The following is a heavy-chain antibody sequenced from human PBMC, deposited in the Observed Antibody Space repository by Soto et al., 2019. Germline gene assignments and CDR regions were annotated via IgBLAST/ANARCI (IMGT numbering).Heavy chain of an antibody. D-gene: IGHD3-10*01. Sequence: QVQLVESGGGVVQPGRSLRLSCAASGFTFSSYGMHWVRQAPGKGLEWVAVIWYDGSNKYYADSVKGRFTISRDNSKNTLYLQMNSLRAEDTAVYYCARAAYYYGSGSYYNTALDYWGQGTLVTVSS. J-gene: IGHJ4*02. CDR2: IWYDGSNK. CDR1: GFTFSSYG. CDR3: ARAAYYYGSGSYYNTALDY. V-gene: IGHV3-33*01.